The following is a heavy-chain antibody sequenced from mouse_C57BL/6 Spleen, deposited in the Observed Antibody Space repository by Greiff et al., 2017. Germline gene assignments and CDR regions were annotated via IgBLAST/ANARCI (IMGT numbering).Heavy chain of an antibody. CDR3: TGLYYYGSSYGYFDV. CDR1: GFTFSNYW. J-gene: IGHJ1*03. Sequence: EVMLVESGGGLVQPGGSMKLSCVASGFTFSNYWMNWVRQSPEKGLEWVAQIRLKSDNYATHYAESVKGRFTISRDDSKSSVYLQMNNLRAEDTGIYYCTGLYYYGSSYGYFDVWGTGTTVTVSS. V-gene: IGHV6-3*01. D-gene: IGHD1-1*01. CDR2: IRLKSDNYAT.